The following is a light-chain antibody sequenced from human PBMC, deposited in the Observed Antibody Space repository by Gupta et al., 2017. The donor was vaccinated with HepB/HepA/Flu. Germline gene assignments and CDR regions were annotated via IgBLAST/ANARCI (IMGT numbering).Light chain of an antibody. J-gene: IGLJ2*01. V-gene: IGLV3-1*01. CDR1: KLGDKY. CDR2: QDS. Sequence: SYALPQPPSVSVSPGPTASITCSGDKLGDKYACRNQQKPGQSPVLVIYQDSKRPSGIPERFSGSNSGNTATLTISGTQAMDEADYYCQAWDSSTMVFGGGTKLTVL. CDR3: QAWDSSTMV.